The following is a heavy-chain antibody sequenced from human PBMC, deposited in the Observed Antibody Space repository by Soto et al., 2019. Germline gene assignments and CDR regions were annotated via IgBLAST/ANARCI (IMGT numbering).Heavy chain of an antibody. CDR1: GDSIGTTHSY. Sequence: PSETLSLTCTVSGDSIGTTHSYWAWIRQSPGKGLAWIGNIHYSGSTYYMPSLRSRVTLSVDTSKNQFSLRLTSVTAEDTAVYYCARHEGNGNVWPLDYWGQGILGTVSS. D-gene: IGHD2-8*01. CDR3: ARHEGNGNVWPLDY. V-gene: IGHV4-39*01. CDR2: IHYSGST. J-gene: IGHJ4*02.